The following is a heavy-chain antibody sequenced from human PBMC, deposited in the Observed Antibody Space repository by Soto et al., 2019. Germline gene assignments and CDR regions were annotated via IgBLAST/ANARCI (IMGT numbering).Heavy chain of an antibody. V-gene: IGHV4-30-4*01. CDR1: GGSISSGDYY. CDR2: IYYSGST. Sequence: QVQLQESGPGLVKPSQTLSLTCTVSGGSISSGDYYWSWIRQPPGKGLEWIGYIYYSGSTYYNPSXXXRXXISVDTSKTQFSLKLSSVTAADTAVYYCARTIWGGYYGMDVWGQGTTVTVSS. D-gene: IGHD3-10*01. J-gene: IGHJ6*02. CDR3: ARTIWGGYYGMDV.